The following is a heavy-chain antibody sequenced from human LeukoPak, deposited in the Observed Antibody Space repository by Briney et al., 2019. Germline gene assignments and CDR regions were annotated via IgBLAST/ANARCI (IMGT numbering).Heavy chain of an antibody. CDR3: ARVLRGEQQLAAYYYYGMDV. V-gene: IGHV1-8*01. CDR1: GYTFINYG. J-gene: IGHJ6*02. CDR2: MNPNSGNT. D-gene: IGHD6-13*01. Sequence: ASVKVSCKASGYTFINYGISWVRQAPGQGLEWMGWMNPNSGNTGYAQKFQGRVTMTRNTSISTAYMELSSLRSEDTAVYYCARVLRGEQQLAAYYYYGMDVWGQGTRSPSP.